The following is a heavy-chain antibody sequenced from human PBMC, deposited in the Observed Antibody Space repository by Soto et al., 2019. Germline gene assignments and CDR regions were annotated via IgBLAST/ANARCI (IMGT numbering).Heavy chain of an antibody. Sequence: PGGSLRLSCTVSGFAFNNYGINWVRQAPGKGLEWVSSISKSDYTYYSDSVKGRFTISRGNAKNSVSLQMNTLRVEDTAVYYCAREDSIIIPAVSDPWGQGSVVTVSS. D-gene: IGHD2-2*01. J-gene: IGHJ5*02. CDR2: ISKSDYT. CDR3: AREDSIIIPAVSDP. CDR1: GFAFNNYG. V-gene: IGHV3-21*01.